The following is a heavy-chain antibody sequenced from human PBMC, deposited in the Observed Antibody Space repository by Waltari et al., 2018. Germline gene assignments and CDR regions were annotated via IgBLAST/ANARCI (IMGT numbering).Heavy chain of an antibody. J-gene: IGHJ3*01. CDR3: ATYVGASIGTAAFDV. D-gene: IGHD3-16*01. Sequence: QLHLQEAGPGLVKPSETLSLTCSVSGGSIISNRHYWAWIRQPPGKGLEWTATISYTGTTYYNPSLRSRVTISVDMDKNQFSLKLTSVTPAETAVYYCATYVGASIGTAAFDVWGQGTMVTVSS. CDR1: GGSIISNRHY. CDR2: ISYTGTT. V-gene: IGHV4-39*01.